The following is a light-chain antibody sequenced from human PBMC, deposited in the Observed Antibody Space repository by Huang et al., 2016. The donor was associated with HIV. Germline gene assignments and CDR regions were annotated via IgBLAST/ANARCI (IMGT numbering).Light chain of an antibody. Sequence: DIQMTQSPSTLSAFVGDRVTITCRASQSINNWLAWYQQKPGRAPKVLIYKTVNLESGVPSRFSGSGSGTEFTLTINSLHPDDFATYYCQQYYSFSTFGQGTKVEIK. CDR2: KTV. CDR1: QSINNW. V-gene: IGKV1-5*03. CDR3: QQYYSFST. J-gene: IGKJ1*01.